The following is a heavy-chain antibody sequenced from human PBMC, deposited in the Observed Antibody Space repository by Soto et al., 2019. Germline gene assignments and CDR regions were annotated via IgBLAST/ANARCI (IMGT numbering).Heavy chain of an antibody. CDR2: IWYDGSNK. CDR1: GFTFSSYG. Sequence: QVQLVESGGGVVQPGRSLRLSCAASGFTFSSYGMHWVRQAPGKGLEWVAVIWYDGSNKYYADSVKGRFTISRDNSNNTLYLQMNSLRAEDTAVYYCAREQSGVFDLWGRGTLVTVSS. CDR3: AREQSGVFDL. V-gene: IGHV3-33*01. D-gene: IGHD2-15*01. J-gene: IGHJ2*01.